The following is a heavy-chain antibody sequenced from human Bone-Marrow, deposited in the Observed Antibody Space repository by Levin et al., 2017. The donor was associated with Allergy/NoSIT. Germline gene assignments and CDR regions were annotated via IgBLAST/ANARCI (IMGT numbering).Heavy chain of an antibody. CDR3: ARDIWFGSYWGNWFDP. Sequence: SQTLSLTCTVSGAAISSSHWAWIRQPPGKGLEWIGYISYSGSTKYNPSLTSRVTISVDTSKNQFSLNLYFVTAADTAVYYCARDIWFGSYWGNWFDPWGQGTLVTVSS. V-gene: IGHV4-59*01. CDR1: GAAISSSH. CDR2: ISYSGST. J-gene: IGHJ5*02. D-gene: IGHD3-10*01.